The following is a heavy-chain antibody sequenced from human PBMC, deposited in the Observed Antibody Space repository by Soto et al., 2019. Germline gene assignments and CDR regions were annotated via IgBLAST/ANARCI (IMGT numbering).Heavy chain of an antibody. J-gene: IGHJ6*02. D-gene: IGHD1-20*01. CDR3: ARYKSNYYYGMDV. V-gene: IGHV4-59*01. CDR1: GGSISSYY. Sequence: PSETLSLTCTVSGGSISSYYWSWIRQPPGKGLEWIGYNYYSGITNYNPSLKSRVTISVDTSKNQFSQKLSSVTAADTAVYYCARYKSNYYYGMDVWGQGTTVTVSS. CDR2: NYYSGIT.